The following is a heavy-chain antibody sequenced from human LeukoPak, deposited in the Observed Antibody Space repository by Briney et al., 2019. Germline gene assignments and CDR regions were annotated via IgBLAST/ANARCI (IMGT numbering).Heavy chain of an antibody. D-gene: IGHD6-13*01. Sequence: PGGSLRLSCAASGGNFDDYGMSWVRPAPGKGLEWVSGINWDGGNRHYSDSVKGRFTISKDNAAKSLYLQMNSLRDEDTAFYYCVKDVSSNWYSFDSWGQGTLVTFSS. CDR3: VKDVSSNWYSFDS. CDR1: GGNFDDYG. CDR2: INWDGGNR. J-gene: IGHJ4*02. V-gene: IGHV3-20*04.